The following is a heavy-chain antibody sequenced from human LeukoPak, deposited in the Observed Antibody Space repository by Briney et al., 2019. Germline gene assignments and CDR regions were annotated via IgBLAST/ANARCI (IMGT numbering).Heavy chain of an antibody. Sequence: SETLSLTCTVSGYSISSGYYCGWIRQPPGKGLEWIGSIYHSGSTYYNPSLKSRVTISVDTSKNQFSLKLSSVTPEDTAVYYCAREGILGAFDIWGQGTMVTVSS. J-gene: IGHJ3*02. CDR1: GYSISSGYY. CDR3: AREGILGAFDI. CDR2: IYHSGST. D-gene: IGHD5-18*01. V-gene: IGHV4-38-2*02.